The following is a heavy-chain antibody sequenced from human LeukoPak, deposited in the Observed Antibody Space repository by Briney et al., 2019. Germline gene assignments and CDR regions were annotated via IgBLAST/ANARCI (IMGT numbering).Heavy chain of an antibody. Sequence: PSETLSLTCTVADDSISNSDYYWGWIRQPPGKGLEWIGSISYAGSTYYDPSLKSRVTISVDSSNNQFSLKLTSVTAADTAVYYCARHVAVAGPPQRSNFDYWGQGTLVTVSS. D-gene: IGHD6-19*01. CDR1: DDSISNSDYY. V-gene: IGHV4-39*01. J-gene: IGHJ4*02. CDR2: ISYAGST. CDR3: ARHVAVAGPPQRSNFDY.